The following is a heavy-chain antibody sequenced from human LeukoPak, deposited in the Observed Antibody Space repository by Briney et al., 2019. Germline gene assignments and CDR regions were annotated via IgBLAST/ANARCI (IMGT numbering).Heavy chain of an antibody. D-gene: IGHD2-2*01. Sequence: SETLSLTCTVSGGSISSYYWSWIRQPPGKGLEWIGYIYYSGSTNYNPSLKSRVTISVDTSKNQFSLKLSSVTAADTAVYYCARMVVPAAWAFDIWGQGTMVTVSS. V-gene: IGHV4-59*01. CDR2: IYYSGST. CDR3: ARMVVPAAWAFDI. J-gene: IGHJ3*02. CDR1: GGSISSYY.